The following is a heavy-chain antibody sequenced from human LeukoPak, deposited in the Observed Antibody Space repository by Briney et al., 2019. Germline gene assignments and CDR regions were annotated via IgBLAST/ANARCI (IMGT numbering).Heavy chain of an antibody. D-gene: IGHD6-6*01. CDR1: GGSISSYY. Sequence: PSETLSLTCTVSGGSISSYYWSWIRQPPGKGLEWIGYIYYSGSTNYNPSLKSRVTISVDTSKNQFSLKLSSVTAADTAVYYCARAEASDYYYMDVWGKGTTVTVSS. J-gene: IGHJ6*03. CDR3: ARAEASDYYYMDV. V-gene: IGHV4-59*01. CDR2: IYYSGST.